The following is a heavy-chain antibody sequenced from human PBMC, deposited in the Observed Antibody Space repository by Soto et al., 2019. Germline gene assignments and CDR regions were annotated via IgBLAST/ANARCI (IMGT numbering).Heavy chain of an antibody. J-gene: IGHJ6*02. D-gene: IGHD3-3*01. CDR1: GGTFSSYA. CDR3: ARDLDGFLEWLPQDYSYGMDV. Sequence: SVKVSCKASGGTFSSYAISWVRQAPGQGLEWMGGIIPIFGTANYAQKFQGRVTITADKSTSTAYMELSSLRSEDTAVYYCARDLDGFLEWLPQDYSYGMDVWGQGITVTVSS. CDR2: IIPIFGTA. V-gene: IGHV1-69*06.